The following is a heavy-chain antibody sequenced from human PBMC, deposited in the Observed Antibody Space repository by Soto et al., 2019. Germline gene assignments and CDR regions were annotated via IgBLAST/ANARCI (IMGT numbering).Heavy chain of an antibody. CDR2: IYYSGST. CDR3: ARSPLVVVVVAASHFDY. D-gene: IGHD2-15*01. V-gene: IGHV4-39*01. CDR1: GGSISSSSYY. Sequence: TSETLSLTCTVSGGSISSSSYYWGWIRQPPGKGLEWIGSIYYSGSTYYNPSLKSRVTISVDTSKNQFSLKLSSVTAADTAVYCCARSPLVVVVVAASHFDYWGQGTLVTVSS. J-gene: IGHJ4*02.